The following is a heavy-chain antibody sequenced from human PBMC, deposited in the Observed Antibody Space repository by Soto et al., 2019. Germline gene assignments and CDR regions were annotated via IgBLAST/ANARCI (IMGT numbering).Heavy chain of an antibody. CDR3: TRDPSESFHGDY. CDR2: VYSDGST. V-gene: IGHV3-66*01. J-gene: IGHJ4*02. D-gene: IGHD3-10*01. Sequence: QLVESGGGLVQPGGSLRLSCAASGFTVSNTYLSWVRQAPGKGLEWVSAVYSDGSTHYADYVKGRFTISRDNSKNTLYLQMYNLRAEDTAVYYCTRDPSESFHGDYWGQGTLVTVSS. CDR1: GFTVSNTY.